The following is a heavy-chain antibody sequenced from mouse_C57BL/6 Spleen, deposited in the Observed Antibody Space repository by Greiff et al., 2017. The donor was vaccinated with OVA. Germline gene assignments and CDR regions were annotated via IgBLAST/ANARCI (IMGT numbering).Heavy chain of an antibody. CDR3: ARATVVARAMDY. J-gene: IGHJ4*01. D-gene: IGHD1-1*01. CDR1: GFTFSSYA. V-gene: IGHV5-4*03. Sequence: DVMLVESGGGLVKPGGSLKLSCAASGFTFSSYAMSWVRQTPEKRLEWVATISDGGSYTYYPDNVKGRFTISRDNAKNNLYLQMSHLKSEDTAMYYCARATVVARAMDYWGQGTSVTVSS. CDR2: ISDGGSYT.